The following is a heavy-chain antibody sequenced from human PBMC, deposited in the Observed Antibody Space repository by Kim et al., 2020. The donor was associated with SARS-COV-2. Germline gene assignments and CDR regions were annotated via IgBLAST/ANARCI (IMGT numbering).Heavy chain of an antibody. V-gene: IGHV5-51*01. Sequence: GESLKISCKGSGYSFTSYWIGWVRQMPGKGLEWMGIIYPGDSDTRYSPSFQGQVTISADKSISTAYLQWSSLKASDTAMYYCARRTRTDSSGWYEDPYFDYWGQGTLVTVSS. J-gene: IGHJ4*02. D-gene: IGHD6-19*01. CDR3: ARRTRTDSSGWYEDPYFDY. CDR1: GYSFTSYW. CDR2: IYPGDSDT.